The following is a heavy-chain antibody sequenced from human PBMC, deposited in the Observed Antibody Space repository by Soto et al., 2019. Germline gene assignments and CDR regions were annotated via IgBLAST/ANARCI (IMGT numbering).Heavy chain of an antibody. CDR1: GFTFSGYW. D-gene: IGHD2-8*02. CDR2: INGDGTTT. CDR3: VRSREGYNLVADY. J-gene: IGHJ4*02. V-gene: IGHV3-74*01. Sequence: EAQLAESGGGLVQPGGSLRLSCAASGFTFSGYWMHWVRQAPEKGLVWVSRINGDGTTTHYADSVKGRFTISRDNAKNTLYLQMNSVRAEDTAVYSCVRSREGYNLVADYWGQGTLVTVSS.